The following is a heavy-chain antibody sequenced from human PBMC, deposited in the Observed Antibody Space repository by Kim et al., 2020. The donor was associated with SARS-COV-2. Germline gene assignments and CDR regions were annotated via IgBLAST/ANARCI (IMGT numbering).Heavy chain of an antibody. V-gene: IGHV4-59*08. CDR3: ARRDSNTWSLDY. CDR2: FSFRGTT. J-gene: IGHJ4*02. D-gene: IGHD6-13*01. CDR1: GGSMNSYY. Sequence: SQTLSLTCTVSGGSMNSYYWSWIRQPPGKGLEWIGYFSFRGTTNYNPSLKSRVTISLDTSKNQFSLKLSSVTAADTAVYYCARRDSNTWSLDYWGQGTLVTVSS.